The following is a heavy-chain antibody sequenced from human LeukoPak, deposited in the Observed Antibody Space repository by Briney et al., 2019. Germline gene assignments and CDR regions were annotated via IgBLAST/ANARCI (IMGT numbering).Heavy chain of an antibody. V-gene: IGHV4-30-4*01. Sequence: SETLSLTCTVSGGSISSGDYYRSWIRQPPGKGLEWIGYIYYSGSTYYNPSLKSRVTISVDTSKNQFSLKLSSVTAADTAVYYCARASEGWYHRGWGQGTLVTVSS. CDR1: GGSISSGDYY. CDR2: IYYSGST. CDR3: ARASEGWYHRG. D-gene: IGHD2-15*01. J-gene: IGHJ4*02.